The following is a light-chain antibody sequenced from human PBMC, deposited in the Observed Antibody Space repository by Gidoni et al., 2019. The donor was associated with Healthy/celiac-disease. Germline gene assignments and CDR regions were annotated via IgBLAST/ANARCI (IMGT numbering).Light chain of an antibody. CDR2: DAS. V-gene: IGKV3-11*01. CDR3: QQRSNWPPIT. Sequence: DIVLTQSPATLSLSPGERATLTCRASQSVSSYLAWYQQKPGQAPRLLIYDASNRATGIPARFSGSGAGTDFTLTISSLEPEDFAVYYCQQRSNWPPITFXXXTQLEIK. CDR1: QSVSSY. J-gene: IGKJ5*01.